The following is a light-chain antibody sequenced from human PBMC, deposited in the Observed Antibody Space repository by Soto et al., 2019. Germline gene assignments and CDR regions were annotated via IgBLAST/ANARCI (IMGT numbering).Light chain of an antibody. CDR2: GAS. CDR3: QQYNNWPFT. V-gene: IGKV3-15*01. CDR1: QSLNSN. J-gene: IGKJ5*01. Sequence: EIVMTQSPATLSVSPGERATLSCRASQSLNSNLAWYQQKPGQAPRLLIYGASTRATGIPARFSGSESGTEFTLTISSLQSEDFALYYCQQYNNWPFTFGQGTRLEIK.